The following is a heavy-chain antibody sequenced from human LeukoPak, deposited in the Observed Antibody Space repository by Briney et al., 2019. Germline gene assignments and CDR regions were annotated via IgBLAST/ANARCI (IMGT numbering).Heavy chain of an antibody. CDR3: ARVKPYYDFWSGYPAVGNFDY. CDR1: GYTFTGYY. J-gene: IGHJ4*02. V-gene: IGHV1-2*02. CDR2: INPNSGGT. D-gene: IGHD3-3*01. Sequence: ASVKVSCKASGYTFTGYYMHWVRQAPGQGLEWMGWINPNSGGTNYAQKFQGRVTMTRDTSISTAYMEPSRLRSDDTAVYYCARVKPYYDFWSGYPAVGNFDYWGQGTLVTVSP.